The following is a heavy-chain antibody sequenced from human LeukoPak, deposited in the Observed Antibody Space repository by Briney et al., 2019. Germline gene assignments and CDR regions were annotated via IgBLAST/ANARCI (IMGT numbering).Heavy chain of an antibody. V-gene: IGHV4-59*08. D-gene: IGHD6-13*01. J-gene: IGHJ4*02. CDR3: ATHDGSSWFYFDY. CDR1: GGSISRYH. Sequence: PSETLSLTCTVSGGSISRYHWSWVRQPPAKGLEWIGYIHHTGSTNFNPSLKSRVTMSVDTSENQFSLQLSSVTAADTALYYCATHDGSSWFYFDYWSQGTLVTVSS. CDR2: IHHTGST.